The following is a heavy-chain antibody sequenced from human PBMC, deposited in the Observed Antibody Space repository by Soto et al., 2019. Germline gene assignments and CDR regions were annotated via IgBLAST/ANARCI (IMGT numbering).Heavy chain of an antibody. D-gene: IGHD3-10*01. Sequence: TGPKLVNPTQTVTLTCTFSGFSLSTSGVGVGWIRQPPGKALEWLALIYWNDDKRYSPSLKSRLTITKDTSKNQVVLTMTNMDPVDTATYYCAHRVGRLRWFGELSNWFDPWGQGTLVSVSS. CDR3: AHRVGRLRWFGELSNWFDP. J-gene: IGHJ5*02. CDR2: IYWNDDK. V-gene: IGHV2-5*01. CDR1: GFSLSTSGVG.